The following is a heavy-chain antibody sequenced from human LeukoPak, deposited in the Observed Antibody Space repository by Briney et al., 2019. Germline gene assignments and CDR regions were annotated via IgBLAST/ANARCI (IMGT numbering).Heavy chain of an antibody. CDR3: ARDKGPYCSGGSCPYYYYYGMDV. CDR2: INPSGGST. Sequence: GASVKVSCKASGYTFTSYYMHWVRQAPGQGLEWMGIINPSGGSTSSAQKFQGRVTMTRDTSTSTVYMELSSLRSEDTAVYYCARDKGPYCSGGSCPYYYYYGMDVWGQGTTVTVSS. J-gene: IGHJ6*02. V-gene: IGHV1-46*01. D-gene: IGHD2-15*01. CDR1: GYTFTSYY.